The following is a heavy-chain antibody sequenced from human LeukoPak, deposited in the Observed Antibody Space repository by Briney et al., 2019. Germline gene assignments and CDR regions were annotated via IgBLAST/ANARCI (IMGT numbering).Heavy chain of an antibody. J-gene: IGHJ4*02. CDR3: ATETNGHHYDY. CDR1: GLTFSTSG. Sequence: PGGSLRLSCTTSGLTFSTSGFNWVRQAPGKGLEWVASIGPTGFDRYHADSIKGRFTISRDNANNFLYLQMDSLRAEDTAVYYCATETNGHHYDYWGQGTLLTVSS. CDR2: IGPTGFDR. V-gene: IGHV3-21*06. D-gene: IGHD1-14*01.